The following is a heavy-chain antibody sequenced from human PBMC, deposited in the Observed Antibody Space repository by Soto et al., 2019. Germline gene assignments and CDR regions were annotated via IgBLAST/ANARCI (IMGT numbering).Heavy chain of an antibody. V-gene: IGHV4-34*01. J-gene: IGHJ5*02. CDR2: INHSGST. D-gene: IGHD1-26*01. Sequence: SETLSLTCAVYGGSFSGYYWSWIRQPPGKGLEWIGVINHSGSTNYNPSLKSRFTISVDTPKNPFYLKLSSVTAADTAVYYCARRRIGGTVNWFDPWGQGTLVTVSS. CDR1: GGSFSGYY. CDR3: ARRRIGGTVNWFDP.